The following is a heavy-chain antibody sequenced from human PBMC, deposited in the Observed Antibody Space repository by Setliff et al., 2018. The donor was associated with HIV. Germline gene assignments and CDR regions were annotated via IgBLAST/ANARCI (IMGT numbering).Heavy chain of an antibody. CDR3: ARARGSVGDYGSGTMYHMDV. CDR1: GFTFSSYS. J-gene: IGHJ6*03. V-gene: IGHV3-48*02. D-gene: IGHD3-10*01. CDR2: ISGDTRII. Sequence: LRLSSAASGFTFSSYSKNLVRELPGEGLEWVSYISGDTRIINDAEAVKGRYNISRDNAKNSMYLEMSSLGDGDTDTYDCARARGSVGDYGSGTMYHMDVWGKGTTVTVSS.